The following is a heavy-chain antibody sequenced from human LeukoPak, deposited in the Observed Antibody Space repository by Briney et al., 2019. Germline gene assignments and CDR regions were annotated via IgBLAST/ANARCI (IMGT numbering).Heavy chain of an antibody. V-gene: IGHV4-59*11. Sequence: PSETLSLTCTVSGGSISSHYWSWLRQPPGKGLEWIGYIYYSGSTNYNPSLKSRVTISVDTSKNQFSLKLSSVTAADTAVYYCARGYYYGSGSYYTNYYYYGMDVWGKGTTVTVSS. J-gene: IGHJ6*04. CDR1: GGSISSHY. D-gene: IGHD3-10*01. CDR3: ARGYYYGSGSYYTNYYYYGMDV. CDR2: IYYSGST.